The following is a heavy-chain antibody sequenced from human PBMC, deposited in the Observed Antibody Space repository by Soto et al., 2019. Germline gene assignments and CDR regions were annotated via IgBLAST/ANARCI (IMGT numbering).Heavy chain of an antibody. CDR1: GSTFTSNV. V-gene: IGHV1-18*04. J-gene: IGHJ4*02. CDR3: AYVGGTTTGDYYFDL. CDR2: IITYNENM. D-gene: IGHD3-10*01. Sequence: ASVKVSCKVSGSTFTSNVIGWVRHAPGQGLELMGWIITYNENMDSAPKFQDRLTMTTDTSTTTAYMELSNLRSDDTALYYCAYVGGTTTGDYYFDLWGQGTPVTGSS.